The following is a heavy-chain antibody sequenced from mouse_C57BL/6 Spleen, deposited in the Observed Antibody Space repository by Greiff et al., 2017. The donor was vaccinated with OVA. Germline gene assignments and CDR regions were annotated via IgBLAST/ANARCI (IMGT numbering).Heavy chain of an antibody. CDR2: IRLKSDNYAT. J-gene: IGHJ1*03. CDR3: IYYYGSSWYFDV. CDR1: GFTFSNYW. V-gene: IGHV6-3*01. Sequence: EVMLVESGGGLVQPGGSMKLSCVASGFTFSNYWMNWVRQSPEKGLEWVAQIRLKSDNYATHYAESVKGRLTISRYDSKSSVYLQMNNLRAEDTGMYYCIYYYGSSWYFDVWGTGTTVTVSS. D-gene: IGHD1-1*01.